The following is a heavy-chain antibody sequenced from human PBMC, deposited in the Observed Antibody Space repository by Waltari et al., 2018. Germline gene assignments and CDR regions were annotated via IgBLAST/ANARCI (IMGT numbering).Heavy chain of an antibody. D-gene: IGHD6-13*01. J-gene: IGHJ4*02. Sequence: EVQLVESGGGLVQPGGSLRLSCAASGFPVRTYERNWVRQAPGRGLEWVSYISSSGSTIYYADSVKGRFTISRDNAKNSLYLQMNSLRAEDTAVYYCARESEQQLANWGQGTLVTVSS. CDR1: GFPVRTYE. CDR2: ISSSGSTI. V-gene: IGHV3-48*03. CDR3: ARESEQQLAN.